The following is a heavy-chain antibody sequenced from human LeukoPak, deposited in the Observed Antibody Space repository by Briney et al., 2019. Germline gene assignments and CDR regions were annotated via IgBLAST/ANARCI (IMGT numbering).Heavy chain of an antibody. D-gene: IGHD3-22*01. J-gene: IGHJ4*02. CDR1: GFTVSSNS. CDR3: ARQEARNYYYEGLDY. V-gene: IGHV3-53*05. CDR2: IYSGGNT. Sequence: GGSLRLSCTVSGFTVSSNSMSWVRQAPGKGLEWVSFIYSGGNTHYADSVKGRFTIDRDNSKNTVYLQMNSLRPDDTAIYFCARQEARNYYYEGLDYWGQGNLVTVSS.